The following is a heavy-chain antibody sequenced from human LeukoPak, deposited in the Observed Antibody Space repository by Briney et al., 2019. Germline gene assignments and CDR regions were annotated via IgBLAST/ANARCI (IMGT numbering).Heavy chain of an antibody. CDR3: ARGPRYSFY. V-gene: IGHV3-53*01. CDR1: GFIVSHNY. Sequence: EGSLRLSCAASGFIVSHNYMTWVRQAPEKGLEWISVIYIDGTTYYADSVKGRFTISRDQANNTLYLQMNTLRDEDTAVYYCARGPRYSFYWGQGTLVSVSS. J-gene: IGHJ4*02. D-gene: IGHD6-13*01. CDR2: IYIDGTT.